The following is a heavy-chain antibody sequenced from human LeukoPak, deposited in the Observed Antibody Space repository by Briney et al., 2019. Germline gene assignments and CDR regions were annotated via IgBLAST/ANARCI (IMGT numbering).Heavy chain of an antibody. J-gene: IGHJ6*03. CDR2: IYYSGST. V-gene: IGHV4-39*01. CDR3: ATTHYYYYYMDV. CDR1: GGSISSSSYY. D-gene: IGHD4-11*01. Sequence: KPSETLSLTCTVSGGSISSSSYYWGWIRQPPGKGLEWIGNIYYSGSTYYNSSLKSRVTISVDTTKNQLSLNLTSVTAADTAVYYCATTHYYYYYMDVWGKGATVTISS.